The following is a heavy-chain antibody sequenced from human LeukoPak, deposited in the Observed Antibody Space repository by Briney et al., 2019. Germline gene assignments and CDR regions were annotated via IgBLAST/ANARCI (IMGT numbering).Heavy chain of an antibody. CDR2: ISSSSSYI. CDR1: GFTFSSYS. D-gene: IGHD6-13*01. CDR3: AMPRPGIAAARQSKPGY. V-gene: IGHV3-21*01. J-gene: IGHJ4*02. Sequence: PGGSLRLSCAASGFTFSSYSMNWVRQAPGKGLEWVSSISSSSSYIYYADSVKGRFTISRDNAKNSLYLQMNSLRAEDTAVYYCAMPRPGIAAARQSKPGYWGQGTLVTVSS.